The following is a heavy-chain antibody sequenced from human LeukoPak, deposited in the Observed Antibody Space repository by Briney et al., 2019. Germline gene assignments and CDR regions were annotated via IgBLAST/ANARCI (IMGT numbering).Heavy chain of an antibody. J-gene: IGHJ4*02. V-gene: IGHV3-53*01. CDR3: AVETSQRRNVY. D-gene: IGHD1-1*01. CDR1: GFTVSSNY. CDR2: IYSGGST. Sequence: GGSLRLSCAASGFTVSSNYMSWIRQAPGKGLEWVSVIYSGGSTYYADSVKGRFTISRDNSKNTLFLQMNSLRAEDTAVYFCAVETSQRRNVYWGQGTLVTVSS.